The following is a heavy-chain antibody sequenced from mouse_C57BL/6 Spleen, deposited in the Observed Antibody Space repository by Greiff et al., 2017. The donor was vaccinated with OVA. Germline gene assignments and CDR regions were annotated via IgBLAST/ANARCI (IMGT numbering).Heavy chain of an antibody. J-gene: IGHJ4*01. CDR3: AREADYGNYVYAMDY. V-gene: IGHV1-82*01. CDR1: GYAFSSSW. CDR2: IYPGDGDT. Sequence: VQLQESGPELVKPGASVKISCKASGYAFSSSWMNWVKQRPGKGLEWIGRIYPGDGDTNYNGKFKGKATLTADKSSSTAYMQLSSLTSEDSAVYFCAREADYGNYVYAMDYWGQGTSVTVSS. D-gene: IGHD2-1*01.